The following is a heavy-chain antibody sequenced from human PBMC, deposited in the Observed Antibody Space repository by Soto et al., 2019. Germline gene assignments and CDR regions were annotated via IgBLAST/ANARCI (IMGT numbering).Heavy chain of an antibody. CDR3: ATPPYYYGSVSYRY. J-gene: IGHJ4*02. D-gene: IGHD3-10*01. CDR2: IIPIFGTA. V-gene: IGHV1-69*01. CDR1: GGTFSIYA. Sequence: QVQLVQSGAEVKKPGSSVNVYGKASGGTFSIYASSWVRQAPGQGRAWMGGIIPIFGTANYAQEFQGRVTITADESTSTAYMELSSLRCEDTAVYYCATPPYYYGSVSYRYWGQGTMVTVSS.